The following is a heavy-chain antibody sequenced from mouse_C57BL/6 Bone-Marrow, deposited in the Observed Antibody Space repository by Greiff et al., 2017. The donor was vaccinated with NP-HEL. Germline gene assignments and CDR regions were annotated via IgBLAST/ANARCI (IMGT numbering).Heavy chain of an antibody. CDR3: TSPVFAY. CDR1: GFNIKDDY. J-gene: IGHJ3*01. Sequence: DVQLQESGAELVRPGASVKLSCTASGFNIKDDYMHWVKQRPEQGLEWIGWIDPENGDTEYASKFQGKATITADTSSNTAYLQLSSLTSEDTAVYYCTSPVFAYWGQGTLVTVSA. CDR2: IDPENGDT. V-gene: IGHV14-4*01.